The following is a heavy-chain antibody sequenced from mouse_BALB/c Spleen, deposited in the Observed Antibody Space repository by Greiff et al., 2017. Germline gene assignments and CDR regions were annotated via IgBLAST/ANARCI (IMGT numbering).Heavy chain of an antibody. Sequence: DVKLVESGGGLVKPGGSLKLSCAASGFAFSSYYMYWVRQTPEKRLEWVATISDGGSYTYYPDSVKGRFTISRDNAKNNLYLQMSSLKSEDTAMYYCARGPRPFAYWGQGTLVTVSA. CDR1: GFAFSSYY. CDR3: ARGPRPFAY. CDR2: ISDGGSYT. J-gene: IGHJ3*01. V-gene: IGHV5-4*02.